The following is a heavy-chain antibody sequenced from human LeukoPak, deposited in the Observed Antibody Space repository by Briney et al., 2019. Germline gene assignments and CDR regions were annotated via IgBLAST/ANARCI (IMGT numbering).Heavy chain of an antibody. CDR1: GGSISSYY. CDR3: VREKRYCSSTSCHRDAFDI. J-gene: IGHJ3*02. D-gene: IGHD2-2*01. Sequence: PSETLSLTRTVSGGSISSYYWSWIRQPPAKGLEWIGYIYYSGRTNYNPSLKSRVTISVDTSHNQFSLKPRSVAASHTDVDYRVREKRYCSSTSCHRDAFDIWGQGTMVTVSS. V-gene: IGHV4-59*12. CDR2: IYYSGRT.